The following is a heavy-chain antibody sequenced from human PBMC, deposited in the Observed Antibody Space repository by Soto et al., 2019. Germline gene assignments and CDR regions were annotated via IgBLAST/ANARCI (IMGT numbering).Heavy chain of an antibody. D-gene: IGHD2-21*02. CDR3: AGGAYCGGDCYSRRGSTLSY. J-gene: IGHJ4*02. V-gene: IGHV3-23*01. CDR2: ISGSGGST. CDR1: GFTFSSYA. Sequence: GGSLRLSCAASGFTFSSYAMSWVRQAPGKGLEWVSAISGSGGSTYYADSVKGRFTISRDNSKNTLYLQMNSLRAEDTAVYYCAGGAYCGGDCYSRRGSTLSYWGQGTLVTVSS.